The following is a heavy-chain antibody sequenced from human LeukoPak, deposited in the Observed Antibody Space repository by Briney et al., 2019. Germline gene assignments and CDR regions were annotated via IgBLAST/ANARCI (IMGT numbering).Heavy chain of an antibody. CDR1: GFTFSSYA. Sequence: GGSLRLSCAASGFTFSSYAMCWVRQAPGKGLEWVSAISGSGGSTYYADSVKGRFTISRDNSKNTLYLQMNSLRAEDTAVYYCAKGVAVDDAFDIWGQGTMVTVSS. CDR3: AKGVAVDDAFDI. D-gene: IGHD6-19*01. J-gene: IGHJ3*02. V-gene: IGHV3-23*01. CDR2: ISGSGGST.